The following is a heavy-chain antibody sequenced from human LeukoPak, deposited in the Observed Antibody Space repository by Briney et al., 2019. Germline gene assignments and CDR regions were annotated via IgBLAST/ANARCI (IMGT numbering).Heavy chain of an antibody. J-gene: IGHJ4*02. V-gene: IGHV3-48*02. CDR2: ISSDSSTI. Sequence: PGGSLRLSCVASGFTFNSYNMNWVRQAPGKGLEWVSYISSDSSTIFYADSVKGRFTISRDNVKNSLFLQLNSLRDEDTAVYYCARDEDAFGGQGTLVTVSS. CDR1: GFTFNSYN. CDR3: ARDEDAF.